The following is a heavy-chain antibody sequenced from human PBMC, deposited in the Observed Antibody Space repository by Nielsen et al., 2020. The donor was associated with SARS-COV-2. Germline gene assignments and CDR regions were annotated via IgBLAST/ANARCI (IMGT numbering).Heavy chain of an antibody. CDR1: GYTFTSND. D-gene: IGHD5-18*01. V-gene: IGHV1-18*04. Sequence: ASVKVSCKASGYTFTSNDITWVRQAPGQGLEWMGRISPSNGNTKYAQRFQGRVTMTTDTSTRTAYMELRSLTSDDTAVYYCARERVPGYSYGYDYYYYYMDVWGKGTTVTVSS. J-gene: IGHJ6*03. CDR3: ARERVPGYSYGYDYYYYYMDV. CDR2: ISPSNGNT.